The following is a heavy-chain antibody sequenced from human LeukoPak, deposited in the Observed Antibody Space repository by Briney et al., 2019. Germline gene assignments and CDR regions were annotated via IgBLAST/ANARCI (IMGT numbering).Heavy chain of an antibody. D-gene: IGHD4-17*01. CDR2: IYYSGNT. CDR3: AREGYGDYLYYYYYYYMDV. V-gene: IGHV4-39*02. CDR1: GVSISSSNSY. Sequence: PSETLSLTCTVSGVSISSSNSYWGWIRQPPGKGLEWIGSIYYSGNTYYNASLKSQVSISIDTSKNQFSLRLTSVTAADTAVYYCAREGYGDYLYYYYYYYMDVWGKGTTVTVSS. J-gene: IGHJ6*03.